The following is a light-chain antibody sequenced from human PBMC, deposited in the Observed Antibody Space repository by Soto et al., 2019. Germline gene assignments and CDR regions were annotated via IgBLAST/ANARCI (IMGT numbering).Light chain of an antibody. Sequence: DIVMTQSPDSLAVSLGERATINCKSSQSVLYSSNNKNYLGWFQQKPGQTPKLLIYWASTRDSGVPDRFSGSGSGTDFTLTINSLQAEDVAVYYCQQYYSHPYTFGQGTRLEIK. J-gene: IGKJ2*01. CDR1: QSVLYSSNNKNY. V-gene: IGKV4-1*01. CDR2: WAS. CDR3: QQYYSHPYT.